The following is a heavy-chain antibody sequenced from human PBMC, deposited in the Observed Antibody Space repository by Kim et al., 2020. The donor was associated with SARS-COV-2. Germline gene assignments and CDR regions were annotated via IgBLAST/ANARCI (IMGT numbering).Heavy chain of an antibody. V-gene: IGHV3-9*01. J-gene: IGHJ4*02. D-gene: IGHD5-18*01. Sequence: GYADSVKGRFTISRDNAKNSLYLQMNSLRAEDTALYYCAKDRGYSYGLDYWGQGTLVTVSS. CDR3: AKDRGYSYGLDY.